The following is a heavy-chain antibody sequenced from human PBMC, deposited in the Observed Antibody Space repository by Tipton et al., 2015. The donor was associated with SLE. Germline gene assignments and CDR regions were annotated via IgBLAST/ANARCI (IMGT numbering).Heavy chain of an antibody. CDR3: ARGARYFDY. D-gene: IGHD1-14*01. CDR2: LSLSDKN. Sequence: GLVKPSETLSLTCNVSDASMNSYFWNWIRQPAGKGLEWIGRLSLSDKNNYNPSLQSRVTMSVDTSKNELSLKLTSVTAADTALYYCARGARYFDYWGQGTLVTVSS. J-gene: IGHJ4*02. CDR1: DASMNSYF. V-gene: IGHV4-4*07.